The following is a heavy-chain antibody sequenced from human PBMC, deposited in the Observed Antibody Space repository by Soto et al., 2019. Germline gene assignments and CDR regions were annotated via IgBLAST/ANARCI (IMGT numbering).Heavy chain of an antibody. CDR3: VKGSDCSSFSCFARVDD. CDR2: ISGSGGTT. J-gene: IGHJ4*02. V-gene: IGHV3-23*01. D-gene: IGHD2-2*01. CDR1: GFTFSSYA. Sequence: GGSLRLSCAASGFTFSSYAMNWVRQAPGKGLEWVSIISGSGGTTYYADSVKGRFTISRDNSKNTLYLQMSSLRAEDTAVYYCVKGSDCSSFSCFARVDDWGQGTLVTVSS.